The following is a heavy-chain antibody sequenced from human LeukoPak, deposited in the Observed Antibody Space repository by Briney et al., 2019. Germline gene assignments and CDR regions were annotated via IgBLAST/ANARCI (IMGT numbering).Heavy chain of an antibody. D-gene: IGHD3-22*01. CDR2: IYYSGST. CDR1: GGSISSSSYY. J-gene: IGHJ4*02. V-gene: IGHV4-39*07. Sequence: SETLSLTCAVSGGSISSSSYYWGWIRQPPGKGLEWIGSIYYSGSTYYNPSLKSRVTISVDTSKNQYSLKLSSVTAADTAVYYGARGTNYYDSSAITAFDYWGQGTLVTVSS. CDR3: ARGTNYYDSSAITAFDY.